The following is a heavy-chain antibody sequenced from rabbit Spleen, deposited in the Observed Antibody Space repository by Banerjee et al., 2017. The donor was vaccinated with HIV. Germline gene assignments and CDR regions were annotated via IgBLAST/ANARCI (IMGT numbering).Heavy chain of an antibody. CDR3: VRGASSSGSYTL. V-gene: IGHV1S47*01. CDR1: GIDLISNA. Sequence: QEQLVESGGGLVQPGGSLTLSCKASGIDLISNAMSWVRQAPGKGLEWIGYIDLVFGSTFYATWVNGRFPISSHNAQNTLYLQVNSLTAADTATYFCVRGASSSGSYTLWGPGTLVTVS. J-gene: IGHJ6*01. D-gene: IGHD1-1*01. CDR2: IDLVFGST.